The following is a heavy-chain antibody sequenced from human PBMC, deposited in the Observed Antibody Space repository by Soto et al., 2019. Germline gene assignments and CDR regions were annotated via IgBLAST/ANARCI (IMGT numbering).Heavy chain of an antibody. J-gene: IGHJ3*02. V-gene: IGHV3-30*03. CDR1: GFTFSSYG. Sequence: QVQLVESGGGVVQPGRSLRLSCAASGFTFSSYGMHWVRQAPGKGLEWVAVISYDGSNKYYADSVKGRFTISRDNSKNPLYLQMNSPRAEDTAVYYCALLTQLESFGEGWDDIWGQGTMVTVSS. D-gene: IGHD3-10*01. CDR2: ISYDGSNK. CDR3: ALLTQLESFGEGWDDI.